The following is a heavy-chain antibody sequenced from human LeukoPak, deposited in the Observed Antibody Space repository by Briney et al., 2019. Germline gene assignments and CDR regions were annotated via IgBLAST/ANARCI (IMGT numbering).Heavy chain of an antibody. Sequence: GGSLRLSCAASGFTFSSYAMIWVRQAPGKGLEWVSTISGSGDSTYYADSVKGRFTISRDNSKNTLCLQMNSLRDEDTAVYYCAKDQNSVYYAYYFDYWGQGTLVTVSS. V-gene: IGHV3-23*01. J-gene: IGHJ4*02. CDR3: AKDQNSVYYAYYFDY. CDR2: ISGSGDST. D-gene: IGHD3-22*01. CDR1: GFTFSSYA.